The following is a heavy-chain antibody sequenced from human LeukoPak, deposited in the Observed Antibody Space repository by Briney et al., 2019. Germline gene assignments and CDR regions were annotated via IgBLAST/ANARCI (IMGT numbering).Heavy chain of an antibody. Sequence: GGSLRLSCAASGFTFSSYGMHWVRQAPAKGLEWVAIISYDGSNRYYADSVKGRFTISRDNSKNTLYLQMNSLRAEDTAVYYCAKSTTVSQRGYFDYWGQGTLVTVSS. D-gene: IGHD4-17*01. CDR1: GFTFSSYG. V-gene: IGHV3-30*18. CDR3: AKSTTVSQRGYFDY. J-gene: IGHJ4*02. CDR2: ISYDGSNR.